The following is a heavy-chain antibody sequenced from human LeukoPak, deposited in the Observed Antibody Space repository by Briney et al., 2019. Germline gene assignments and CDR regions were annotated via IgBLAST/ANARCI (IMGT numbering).Heavy chain of an antibody. D-gene: IGHD1-26*01. CDR1: GYTFTSYD. CDR2: MNPNSGNT. Sequence: ASVKVSCKASGYTFTSYDINWVRQATGQGLEWMGWMNPNSGNTGYAQEFQARVTMTRNTSISTAYLELSSLRSEDTAMYYCARGGTGIYADAFDIWGQGTLVTVSS. CDR3: ARGGTGIYADAFDI. J-gene: IGHJ3*02. V-gene: IGHV1-8*01.